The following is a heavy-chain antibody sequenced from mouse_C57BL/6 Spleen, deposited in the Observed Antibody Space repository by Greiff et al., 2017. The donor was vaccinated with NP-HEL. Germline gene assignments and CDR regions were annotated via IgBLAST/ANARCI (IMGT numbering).Heavy chain of an antibody. CDR1: GYTFTSYW. V-gene: IGHV1-52*01. CDR2: IDPSDSET. D-gene: IGHD2-4*01. Sequence: QVQLQQPGAELVRPGSSVKLSCKASGYTFTSYWMHWVKQRPIQGLEWIGNIDPSDSETHYNQKFKDKATLTVDKSSSTAYMQLSSLTSEDSAVYYCARGLDSKFYYYAMDYRGQGTSVTVSS. CDR3: ARGLDSKFYYYAMDY. J-gene: IGHJ4*01.